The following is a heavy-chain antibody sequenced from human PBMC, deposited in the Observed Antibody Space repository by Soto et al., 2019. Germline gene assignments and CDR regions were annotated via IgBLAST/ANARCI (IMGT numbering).Heavy chain of an antibody. CDR1: GGSISNYY. Sequence: SETLSLTCTVSGGSISNYYWGWIRQPPGKGLEWIGHIYYSGSTNYNPSLKSRVTISVDTSKNQFSLKLSSVTAADTAVYYCARVSYDSSGHYLFDYWGQGTLVTVSS. V-gene: IGHV4-59*01. CDR3: ARVSYDSSGHYLFDY. D-gene: IGHD3-22*01. J-gene: IGHJ4*02. CDR2: IYYSGST.